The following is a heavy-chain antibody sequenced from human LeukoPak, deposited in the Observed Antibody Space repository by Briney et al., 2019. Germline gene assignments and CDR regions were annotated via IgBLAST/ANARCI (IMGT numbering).Heavy chain of an antibody. V-gene: IGHV4-39*01. Sequence: SETLSLTCTVSGGSISSSSYYWGWIRQPPGKGLEWIGSIYYSGSTYYNPSLKSRVTISVDTSKNQFSLKLSSVTAADTAVYYCARLPYSPYGRLVYYYYYMDVWGKGTTVTISS. D-gene: IGHD5-12*01. J-gene: IGHJ6*03. CDR3: ARLPYSPYGRLVYYYYYMDV. CDR1: GGSISSSSYY. CDR2: IYYSGST.